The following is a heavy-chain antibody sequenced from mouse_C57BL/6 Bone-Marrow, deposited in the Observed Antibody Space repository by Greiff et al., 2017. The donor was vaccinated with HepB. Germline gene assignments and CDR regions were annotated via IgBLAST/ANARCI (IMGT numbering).Heavy chain of an antibody. J-gene: IGHJ4*01. CDR1: GFTFSDYG. V-gene: IGHV5-17*01. D-gene: IGHD2-3*01. CDR2: ISSGSSTI. Sequence: EVQGVESGGGLVKPGGSLKLSCAASGFTFSDYGMHWVRQAPEKGLEWVAYISSGSSTIYYADTVKGRFTISRDNAKNTLFLQMTSLRSEDTAMYYCARRYLGGGYYFYAMDYWGQGTSVTVSS. CDR3: ARRYLGGGYYFYAMDY.